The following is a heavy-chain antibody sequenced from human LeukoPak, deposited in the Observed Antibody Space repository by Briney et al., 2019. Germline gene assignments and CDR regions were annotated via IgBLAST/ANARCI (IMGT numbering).Heavy chain of an antibody. Sequence: ASVKVSCKASGYTFTSYGTSWVRQAPGQGLEWMGWISAYNGNTNYAQRLQGRVTMTTDTSTSTAYMELRSLRSDDTAVYYCARARAGYYYDSSGHYYWYFDLWGRGTLVIVSS. CDR2: ISAYNGNT. CDR1: GYTFTSYG. V-gene: IGHV1-18*01. D-gene: IGHD3-22*01. J-gene: IGHJ2*01. CDR3: ARARAGYYYDSSGHYYWYFDL.